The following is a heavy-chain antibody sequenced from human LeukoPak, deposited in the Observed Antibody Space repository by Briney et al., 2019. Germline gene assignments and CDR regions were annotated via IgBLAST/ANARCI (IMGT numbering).Heavy chain of an antibody. CDR1: GFTFSSYA. Sequence: GGSLRLSCAASGFTFSSYAMSWVRQAPGKGLEWVSAISGSGGNTYYADSVKGRFTISRDNSKNTLYLQMNSLRAEDTAVYYCARGDYDDSSVIDYWGQGPLVTVSS. CDR3: ARGDYDDSSVIDY. V-gene: IGHV3-23*01. CDR2: ISGSGGNT. J-gene: IGHJ4*02. D-gene: IGHD3-22*01.